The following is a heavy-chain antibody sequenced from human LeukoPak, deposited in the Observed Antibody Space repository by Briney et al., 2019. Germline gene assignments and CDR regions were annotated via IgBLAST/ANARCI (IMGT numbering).Heavy chain of an antibody. CDR2: VHLDGRT. V-gene: IGHV4-4*02. CDR3: AREGGFYRPLDY. J-gene: IGHJ4*02. Sequence: SETLSLTYDVSGGSVTSTNWWTWVRQPPGKGLEWIGEVHLDGRTSYNPSLKSRPIMSVDLPENHISLKLTSVTAADTAVYYCAREGGFYRPLDYSGQGTLVTVSS. D-gene: IGHD3-3*01. CDR1: GGSVTSTNW.